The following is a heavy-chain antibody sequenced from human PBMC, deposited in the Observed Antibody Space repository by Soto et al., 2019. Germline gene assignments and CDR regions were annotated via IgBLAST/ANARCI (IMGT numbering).Heavy chain of an antibody. J-gene: IGHJ4*01. CDR3: ARSVQLWSRGNFDY. D-gene: IGHD5-18*01. Sequence: GGSLRLSCAASGFTFSSYSMNWVRQAPGKGLEWVSSISSSSSYIYYADSVKGRFTISRDNAKNSLYLQMNSLRAEDTAVYYCARSVQLWSRGNFDYWGHGTLVTVSS. CDR2: ISSSSSYI. V-gene: IGHV3-21*01. CDR1: GFTFSSYS.